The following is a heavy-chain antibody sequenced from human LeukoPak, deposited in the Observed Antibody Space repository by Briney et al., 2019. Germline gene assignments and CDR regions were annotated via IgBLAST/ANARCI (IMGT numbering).Heavy chain of an antibody. Sequence: ASVKVSCKVSGYTLTELSMHWVRQAPGKGLEWMGGFDPEDGETIYAQKFQGRVTMTEDTSTDTAYMELSSLRSEDTAVYYCATTKGDYDFWSGSSFWFDPWGQGTLVTVSS. CDR2: FDPEDGET. CDR1: GYTLTELS. J-gene: IGHJ5*02. V-gene: IGHV1-24*01. CDR3: ATTKGDYDFWSGSSFWFDP. D-gene: IGHD3-3*01.